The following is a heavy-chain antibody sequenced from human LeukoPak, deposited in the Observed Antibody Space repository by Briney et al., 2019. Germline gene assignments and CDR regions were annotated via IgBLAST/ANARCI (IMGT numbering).Heavy chain of an antibody. J-gene: IGHJ5*02. Sequence: GGSLRLSCAASGFTFDDYGMSWVRQAPGKGLEWVSGINWNGGSTGYADSVKGRFTISRDNAKNSLYLQMNSLRAEDTALYYCARDPAYYDSSGYYERPHWFNPWGQGTLVNVSS. CDR3: ARDPAYYDSSGYYERPHWFNP. V-gene: IGHV3-20*04. CDR2: INWNGGST. D-gene: IGHD3-22*01. CDR1: GFTFDDYG.